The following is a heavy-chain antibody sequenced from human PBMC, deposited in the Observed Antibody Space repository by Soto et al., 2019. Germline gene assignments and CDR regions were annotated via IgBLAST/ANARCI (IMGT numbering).Heavy chain of an antibody. Sequence: GSLRLSCAASGFTFSSYSMNWVRQAPGKGLEWVSSISSSSSYIYYADSVKGRFTISRDNAKNSLYLQMNSLRAEDTAVYYCARDPQYNWNDVYFDYWGQGTLVTVSS. D-gene: IGHD1-20*01. CDR2: ISSSSSYI. V-gene: IGHV3-21*01. J-gene: IGHJ4*02. CDR1: GFTFSSYS. CDR3: ARDPQYNWNDVYFDY.